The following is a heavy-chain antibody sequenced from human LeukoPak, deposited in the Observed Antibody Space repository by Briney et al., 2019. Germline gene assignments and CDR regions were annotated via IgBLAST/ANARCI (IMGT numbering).Heavy chain of an antibody. CDR1: GGSFSGYY. CDR3: ARGLNDRDYYYYYMDV. D-gene: IGHD3-16*01. V-gene: IGHV4-34*01. J-gene: IGHJ6*03. Sequence: SETLSLTCAVYGGSFSGYYWSWIRQPPGKGLEWIGEINHSGSTNYNPSLRSRVTISVDTSKNQFSLKLSSVTAADTAVYYCARGLNDRDYYYYYMDVWGKGTTVTVSS. CDR2: INHSGST.